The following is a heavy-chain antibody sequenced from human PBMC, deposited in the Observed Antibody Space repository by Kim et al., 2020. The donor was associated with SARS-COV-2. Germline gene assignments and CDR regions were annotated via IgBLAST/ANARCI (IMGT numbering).Heavy chain of an antibody. CDR2: IKSKTDGGTT. D-gene: IGHD3-22*01. J-gene: IGHJ4*02. V-gene: IGHV3-15*01. Sequence: GGSLRLSCAASGFTFSNAWMSWVRQAPGKGLEWVGRIKSKTDGGTTDYAAPVKGRFTISRDDSKNTLYLQMNSLKTEDTAVYYCTRAPPRKVGASSGYYYDYWRQGTLVTVS. CDR3: TRAPPRKVGASSGYYYDY. CDR1: GFTFSNAW.